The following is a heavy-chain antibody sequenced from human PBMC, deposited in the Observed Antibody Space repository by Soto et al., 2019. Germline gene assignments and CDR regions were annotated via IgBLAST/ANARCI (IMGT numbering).Heavy chain of an antibody. V-gene: IGHV1-24*01. CDR2: FDPEDGET. J-gene: IGHJ3*02. Sequence: GASVKVSCKVSGYTLTELSMHWVRQAPGKGLEWMGGFDPEDGETIYAQKFQGRVTMTEDTSTDTAYMELSSLRSEDTAVYYCATGRPLVVSVDAFDIWGQGTMVTVSS. CDR3: ATGRPLVVSVDAFDI. D-gene: IGHD3-22*01. CDR1: GYTLTELS.